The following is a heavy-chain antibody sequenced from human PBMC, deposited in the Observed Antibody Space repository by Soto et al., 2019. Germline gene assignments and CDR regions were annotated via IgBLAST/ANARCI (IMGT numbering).Heavy chain of an antibody. J-gene: IGHJ4*02. V-gene: IGHV4-59*01. CDR1: GGSISSYY. CDR2: IYYSGST. CDR3: AREDDYGDYGFDY. Sequence: QVQLQESGPGLVKPSETLSLTCTVSGGSISSYYWSWIRQPPGKGLEWIGYIYYSGSTNYNPSLKSRVTISVDTSKNQFSLKLSSVTAADTAVCYCAREDDYGDYGFDYWGQGTLVTVSS. D-gene: IGHD4-17*01.